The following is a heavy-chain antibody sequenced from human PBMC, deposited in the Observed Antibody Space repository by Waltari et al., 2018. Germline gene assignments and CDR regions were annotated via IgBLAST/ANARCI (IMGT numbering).Heavy chain of an antibody. CDR3: TGKSGPKGYFDL. V-gene: IGHV1-8*01. CDR1: GYTFTSYD. CDR2: MNPNSGNT. Sequence: QVQLVQSGAEVKKPGASVKVSCKASGYTFTSYDINWVRQATGQGLEWMGWMNPNSGNTGYAQKFQGRVTITADKSTSTAYMELSSLRSEDTAVYYCTGKSGPKGYFDLWGRGTLVTVSS. D-gene: IGHD1-26*01. J-gene: IGHJ2*01.